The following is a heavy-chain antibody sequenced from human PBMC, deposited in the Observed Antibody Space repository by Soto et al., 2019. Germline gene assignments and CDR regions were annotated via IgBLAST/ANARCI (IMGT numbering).Heavy chain of an antibody. CDR1: GFTFSSHT. CDR2: ISSNGGST. CDR3: ARGGLYYYYYMDV. V-gene: IGHV3-64*01. Sequence: PGGSLRLSCVASGFTFSSHTMHWVRQAPGKGLEHVSAISSNGGSTHYANSVKGRFSISRDNSKNTLYLQMGSLRADDMAVYYCARGGLYYYYYMDVWGKGTTVTVSS. J-gene: IGHJ6*03.